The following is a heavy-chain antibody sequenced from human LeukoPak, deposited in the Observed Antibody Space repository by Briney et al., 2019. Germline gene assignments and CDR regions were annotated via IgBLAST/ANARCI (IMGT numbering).Heavy chain of an antibody. CDR3: ARQLGIAAAGSGY. D-gene: IGHD6-13*01. CDR2: IYPGDSDT. Sequence: GESLKTSCKGSGYTFTTYWIAWVRQLPGKGLEWMGIIYPGDSDTRYSPSFQGQVTISADKSINTAYLQWSSLKASDTAMYYCARQLGIAAAGSGYWGQGTQVTVSS. J-gene: IGHJ4*02. CDR1: GYTFTTYW. V-gene: IGHV5-51*01.